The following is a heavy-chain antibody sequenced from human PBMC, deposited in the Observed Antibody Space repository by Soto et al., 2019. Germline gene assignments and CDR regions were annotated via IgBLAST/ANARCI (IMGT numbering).Heavy chain of an antibody. Sequence: EVQLVESGGGLVQPGGSMRLSCAASGFSFSVSSMHWVRQASGKGLEWLGRIRSKASNYATTYSESVRGRFIISRDDSQDTMCLQMNSLRTEDTAMYYCAIEAAGFGHWGQGTLVIVSS. CDR2: IRSKASNYAT. CDR1: GFSFSVSS. CDR3: AIEAAGFGH. V-gene: IGHV3-73*01. J-gene: IGHJ4*02. D-gene: IGHD6-13*01.